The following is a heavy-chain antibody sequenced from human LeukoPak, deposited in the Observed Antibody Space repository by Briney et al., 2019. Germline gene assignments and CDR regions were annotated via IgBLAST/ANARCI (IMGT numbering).Heavy chain of an antibody. V-gene: IGHV3-23*01. CDR1: GFTFSSYA. J-gene: IGHJ4*02. CDR3: ASHSSRWGPSYFDF. D-gene: IGHD6-13*01. Sequence: GGSLRLSCAASGFTFSSYAMSWVRQAPGKGLEWVSTISGGGDSTYYADSVKGRFTLSRDNSKNTLYLQLNSLRVDDTAVYYCASHSSRWGPSYFDFWGQGSLVTVSS. CDR2: ISGGGDST.